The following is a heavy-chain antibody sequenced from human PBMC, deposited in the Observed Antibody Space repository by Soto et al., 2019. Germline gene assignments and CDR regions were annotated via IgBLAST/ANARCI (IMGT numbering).Heavy chain of an antibody. CDR1: GGSFSGYQ. D-gene: IGHD3-10*01. CDR3: ARGLILWFGELSRRGGYYYYMDV. J-gene: IGHJ6*03. Sequence: QVQLQQWGAGLLKPSETLSLTCAVYGGSFSGYQWSWIRQTPGKGLEWIGEINDSGNINFNPSLKSRVSILHDAPKKQISLKLSSVTAADSAVYYCARGLILWFGELSRRGGYYYYMDVWGKGTTVTVSS. CDR2: INDSGNI. V-gene: IGHV4-34*01.